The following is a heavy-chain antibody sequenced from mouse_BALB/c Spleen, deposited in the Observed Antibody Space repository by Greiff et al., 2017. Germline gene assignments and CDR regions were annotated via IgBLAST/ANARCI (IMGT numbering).Heavy chain of an antibody. CDR3: ARGDRGIFYAMDY. V-gene: IGHV1S127*01. Sequence: VQLQQSGPQLVRPGASVKISCKASGYSFTSYWMHWVKQRPGQGLEWIGMIDPSDSETRLNQKFKDKATLTVDKSSSTAYMQLSSPTSEDSSVYYCARGDRGIFYAMDYWGQGTSVTVSS. CDR2: IDPSDSET. CDR1: GYSFTSYW. D-gene: IGHD2-13*01. J-gene: IGHJ4*01.